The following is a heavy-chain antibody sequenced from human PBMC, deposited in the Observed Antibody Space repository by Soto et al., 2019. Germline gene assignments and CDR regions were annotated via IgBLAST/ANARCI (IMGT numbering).Heavy chain of an antibody. CDR3: AKPLTTGYYFPFDY. V-gene: IGHV3-23*01. J-gene: IGHJ4*02. CDR2: ISGSGGST. D-gene: IGHD3-9*01. Sequence: GGSLRLSCAASGFTFNVYAMSWVRQPPGKGLEWVSTISGSGGSTYYADSVKGRFTISRDNSKNTLYLQMNSLRAEDTAVYYCAKPLTTGYYFPFDYWGQGTLVTVSS. CDR1: GFTFNVYA.